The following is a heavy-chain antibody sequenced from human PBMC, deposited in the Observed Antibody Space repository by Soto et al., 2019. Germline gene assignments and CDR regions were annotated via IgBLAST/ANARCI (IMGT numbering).Heavy chain of an antibody. V-gene: IGHV1-24*01. Sequence: QVQLVQSGAEVKKPGASVKVSCKVSGYTLTELSMHWVRQAPGKGLEWMGGFDPEDGETIYAQKFQGRVTMNENTSTDTAYMELSSLRSEDMAVYYCATDLFDYDILAGYSDYLGQGTLVTVSS. CDR3: ATDLFDYDILAGYSDY. CDR2: FDPEDGET. J-gene: IGHJ4*02. D-gene: IGHD3-9*01. CDR1: GYTLTELS.